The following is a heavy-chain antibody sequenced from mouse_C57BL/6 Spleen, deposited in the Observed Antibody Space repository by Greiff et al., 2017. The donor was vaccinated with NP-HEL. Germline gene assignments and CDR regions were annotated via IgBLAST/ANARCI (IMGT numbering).Heavy chain of an antibody. CDR3: ARQNIYYGYDEGTWFAY. V-gene: IGHV5-6*01. CDR1: GFTFSSYG. CDR2: ISSGGSYT. Sequence: EVHGVESGGDLVKPGGSLKLSCAASGFTFSSYGMSWVRQTPDKRLEWVATISSGGSYTYYPDSVKGRFTISRDNAKNTLYLQMSSLKSEDTAMYYCARQNIYYGYDEGTWFAYWGQGTLVTVSA. J-gene: IGHJ3*01. D-gene: IGHD2-2*01.